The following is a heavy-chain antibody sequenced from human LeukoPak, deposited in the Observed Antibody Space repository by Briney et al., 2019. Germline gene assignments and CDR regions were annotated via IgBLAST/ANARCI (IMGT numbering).Heavy chain of an antibody. CDR1: GFTVSSNY. CDR2: IKQDGSEK. J-gene: IGHJ4*02. V-gene: IGHV3-7*01. D-gene: IGHD2/OR15-2a*01. Sequence: GGSLRLSCAASGFTVSSNYMSWVRQAPGKGLEWVANIKQDGSEKYYVDSVKGRFTISRDNAKNSLYLQMNSLRAEDTAVYYCARERNSGFDYWGQGTLVTVSS. CDR3: ARERNSGFDY.